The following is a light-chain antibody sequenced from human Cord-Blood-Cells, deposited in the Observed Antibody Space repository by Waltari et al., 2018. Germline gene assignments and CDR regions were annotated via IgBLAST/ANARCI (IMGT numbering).Light chain of an antibody. Sequence: QSALTQPPSASASPGQSVTISCTGTSGDGGGYKHVSCYQQHPGKPPKLMIYEYSKRPSGVPDRFSGSKSGNTASLTVSGLQDEDEADYYCSSYAGSNNLVFGGGTKLTVL. CDR2: EYS. V-gene: IGLV2-8*01. CDR1: SGDGGGYKH. CDR3: SSYAGSNNLV. J-gene: IGLJ3*02.